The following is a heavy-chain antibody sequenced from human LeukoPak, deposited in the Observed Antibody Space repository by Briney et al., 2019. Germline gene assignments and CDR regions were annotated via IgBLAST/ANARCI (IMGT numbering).Heavy chain of an antibody. Sequence: GGSLRLSRAASGFTFSDHYMSWIRQAPGKGLEWLSYISTSNDFIYYADSVKGRFTISRDNAKNSLFLQMNSLRAEDTAVYYCARHFTRSLDYWGQGTLVTVSS. CDR3: ARHFTRSLDY. V-gene: IGHV3-11*01. CDR1: GFTFSDHY. CDR2: ISTSNDFI. D-gene: IGHD3-3*02. J-gene: IGHJ4*02.